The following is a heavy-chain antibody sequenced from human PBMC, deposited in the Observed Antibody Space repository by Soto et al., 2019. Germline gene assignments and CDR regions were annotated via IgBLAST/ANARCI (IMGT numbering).Heavy chain of an antibody. D-gene: IGHD3-16*02. V-gene: IGHV4-31*03. Sequence: PSETLSLTCTVSGGSISSGGYYCSWIRQHPGKGLEWIGYIYYSGSTYYNRSLKSRVTISVSTSKNQFSLKLSSVTAPDTAVYYCARGLSRYVVTASWFDPWGQGTLVPVSS. CDR2: IYYSGST. CDR3: ARGLSRYVVTASWFDP. CDR1: GGSISSGGYY. J-gene: IGHJ5*02.